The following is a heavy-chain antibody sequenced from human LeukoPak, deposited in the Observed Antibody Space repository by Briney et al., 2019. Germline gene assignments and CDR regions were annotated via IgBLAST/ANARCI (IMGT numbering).Heavy chain of an antibody. D-gene: IGHD5-12*01. CDR1: GFSLSGYW. J-gene: IGHJ4*02. CDR3: ARGGYSFDY. CDR2: LHADGNEK. Sequence: GGSLRLSCAAYGFSLSGYWMSWVRQAPGRGLEWVVRLHADGNEKYFVHSVKGRFTVSRDNAKNSLYLQMNSLRVEDTAVYYCARGGYSFDYLGQGTLVTVSS. V-gene: IGHV3-7*01.